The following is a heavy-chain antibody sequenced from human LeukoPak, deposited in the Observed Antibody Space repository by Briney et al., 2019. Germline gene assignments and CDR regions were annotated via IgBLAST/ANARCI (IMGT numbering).Heavy chain of an antibody. V-gene: IGHV3-30*02. J-gene: IGHJ4*02. D-gene: IGHD6-13*01. CDR3: AKDGYSSSWYSHFDY. CDR1: GFTFSSYG. Sequence: GGSLRLSCAASGFTFSSYGMHWVRQAPGKGLEWVAVIWYDGSNKYYADSVKGRFTISRDNFKNTLYLQMNSLRAEDTAVYYCAKDGYSSSWYSHFDYWGQGTLVTVSS. CDR2: IWYDGSNK.